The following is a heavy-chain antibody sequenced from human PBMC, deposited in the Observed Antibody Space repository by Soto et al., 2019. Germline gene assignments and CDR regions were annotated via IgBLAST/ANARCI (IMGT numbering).Heavy chain of an antibody. D-gene: IGHD6-13*01. CDR1: GGSISSSSYY. V-gene: IGHV4-39*01. CDR3: ARHKVAVAGSGNWFDP. J-gene: IGHJ5*02. Sequence: QLQLQESGPGLVKPSETLSLTCTVSGGSISSSSYYWGWIRQPPGKGLEWIGSIYYSGSTYYNPSLKSRVTISVDTSKNQFSLKLSSVTAADTAVYYCARHKVAVAGSGNWFDPWGQGTLVTVSS. CDR2: IYYSGST.